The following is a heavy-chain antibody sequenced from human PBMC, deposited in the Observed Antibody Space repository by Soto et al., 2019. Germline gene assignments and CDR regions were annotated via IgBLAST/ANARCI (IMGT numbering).Heavy chain of an antibody. CDR3: ASYLKYYYDSSGSGAFDI. V-gene: IGHV4-31*03. J-gene: IGHJ3*02. Sequence: TLSLTCPVSGGSISSGGYYWSWIRQHPGKGLEWIGYIYYSGSTYYNPSLKSRVTISVDTSKNQFSLKLSSVTAADTAVYYCASYLKYYYDSSGSGAFDIWGQGTMVTVSS. D-gene: IGHD3-22*01. CDR2: IYYSGST. CDR1: GGSISSGGYY.